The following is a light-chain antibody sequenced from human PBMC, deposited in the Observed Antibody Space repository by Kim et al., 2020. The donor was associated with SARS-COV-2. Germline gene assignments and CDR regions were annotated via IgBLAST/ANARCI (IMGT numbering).Light chain of an antibody. Sequence: RVIITWSGSSSDNGSNYGYWYQQLPGTAPEPRIYRYNQRPSVLPDRFSGSKSVTSASLAISGLRSEDEAYYYCAAWDGSLSGHWVFGGGTQLTVL. J-gene: IGLJ3*02. CDR3: AAWDGSLSGHWV. CDR1: SSDNGSNY. CDR2: RYN. V-gene: IGLV1-47*01.